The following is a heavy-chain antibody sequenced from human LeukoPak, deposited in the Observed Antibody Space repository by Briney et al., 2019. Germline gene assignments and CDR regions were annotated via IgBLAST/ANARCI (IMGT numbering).Heavy chain of an antibody. V-gene: IGHV3-7*05. J-gene: IGHJ4*02. CDR2: IKQDGSEK. D-gene: IGHD1-26*01. CDR1: RFTFRSYW. CDR3: ARGGTYYYHYFDY. Sequence: GGSLRLSCVASRFTFRSYWMNWVRQAPGKGLEWVANIKQDGSEKYYVDSVKGRFTISRDNAKSSLYLQMNSLRAEDTAVYYCARGGTYYYHYFDYWGQGTLVTVSS.